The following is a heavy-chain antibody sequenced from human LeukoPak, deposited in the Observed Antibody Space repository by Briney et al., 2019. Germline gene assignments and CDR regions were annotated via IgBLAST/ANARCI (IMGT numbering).Heavy chain of an antibody. Sequence: GGTLRLSCAASGFTFSSYAMSWVRQAPGKGLEWVSAISGSGGSTYYADSVKGRFTISRDNVKNSLYLQMNSLRAEDTAVYYCARHKTQGGALDYWGQGTLVTVSS. V-gene: IGHV3-23*01. CDR1: GFTFSSYA. D-gene: IGHD3-16*01. CDR2: ISGSGGST. J-gene: IGHJ4*02. CDR3: ARHKTQGGALDY.